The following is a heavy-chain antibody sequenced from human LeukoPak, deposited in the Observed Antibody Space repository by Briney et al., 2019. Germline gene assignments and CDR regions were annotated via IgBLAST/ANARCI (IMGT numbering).Heavy chain of an antibody. V-gene: IGHV4-30-4*01. CDR3: ARSPLLVRGVLTSFYDY. Sequence: PSQTLSLTCTVSGGSISSGDYYWSWIRQPPGKGLEWIGYIYYSGSTYYNPSLKSRVTISVDTSKNQFSLKLSSVTAADTAVYYCARSPLLVRGVLTSFYDYWGQGTLVTVSS. CDR2: IYYSGST. J-gene: IGHJ4*02. D-gene: IGHD3-10*01. CDR1: GGSISSGDYY.